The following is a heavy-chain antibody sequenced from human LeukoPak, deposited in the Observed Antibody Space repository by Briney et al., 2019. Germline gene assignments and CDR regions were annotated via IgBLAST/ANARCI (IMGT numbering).Heavy chain of an antibody. CDR3: ARGRGPISGSYGEYYYYMDV. J-gene: IGHJ6*03. CDR2: ISAYNGNT. Sequence: GASVKVSCKASGYTFTSYGISWVRQAPGQGLEWMGWISAYNGNTNYAQKLQGRVTMTTDTSTSTAYMELRSLRSDDTAVYYCARGRGPISGSYGEYYYYMDVWGKGTTVTVSS. D-gene: IGHD1-26*01. V-gene: IGHV1-18*01. CDR1: GYTFTSYG.